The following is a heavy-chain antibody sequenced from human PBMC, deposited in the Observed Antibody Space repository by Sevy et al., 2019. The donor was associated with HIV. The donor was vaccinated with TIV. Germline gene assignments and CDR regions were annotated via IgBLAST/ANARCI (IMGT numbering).Heavy chain of an antibody. V-gene: IGHV3-33*01. CDR2: IWYDGSNK. CDR1: GFTFSSYG. CDR3: ARTSRSSSSGAFDI. J-gene: IGHJ3*02. Sequence: GGSLRLSCAASGFTFSSYGMHWVRQAPGKGLEWVAVIWYDGSNKYYADSVKGRFTISRDNSKNTLYLQMNSLRAEDTAVYYCARTSRSSSSGAFDIWGQGTMVTVSS. D-gene: IGHD6-6*01.